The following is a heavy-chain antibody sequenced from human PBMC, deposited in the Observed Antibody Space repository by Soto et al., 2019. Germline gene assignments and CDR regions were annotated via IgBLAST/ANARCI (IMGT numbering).Heavy chain of an antibody. CDR1: GGSFSGYY. CDR2: INHSGST. CDR3: ARIYCSGGSCYWAFDI. Sequence: SETLSLTCAVYGGSFSGYYWSWIRQPPGKGLEWIGEINHSGSTNYNPSLKSRVTISVDTSKNQFSLKLSSVTAADTAVYYCARIYCSGGSCYWAFDIWGQGTMVTVSS. J-gene: IGHJ3*02. V-gene: IGHV4-34*01. D-gene: IGHD2-15*01.